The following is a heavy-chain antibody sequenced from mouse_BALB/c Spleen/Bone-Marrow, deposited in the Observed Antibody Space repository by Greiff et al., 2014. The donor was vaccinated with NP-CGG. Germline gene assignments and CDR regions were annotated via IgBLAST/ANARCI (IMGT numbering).Heavy chain of an antibody. CDR2: IFPGNIST. CDR3: SRGGYLGGYFDV. CDR1: GYTFTTSG. V-gene: IGHV1-77*01. D-gene: IGHD3-3*01. Sequence: VQLKESGAGLVKPGASVKLSCKASGYTFTTSGINWVRQRPEQGLAWIGRIFPGNISTEYNEKFKVKATLTTDKSSSTAYMQLRRLTSEDAAVYFCSRGGYLGGYFDVWGAGTTVTVSS. J-gene: IGHJ1*01.